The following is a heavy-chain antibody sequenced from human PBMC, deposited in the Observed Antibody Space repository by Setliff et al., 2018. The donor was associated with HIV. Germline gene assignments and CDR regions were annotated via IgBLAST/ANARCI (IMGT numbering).Heavy chain of an antibody. CDR2: IYSDGNT. V-gene: IGHV3-53*01. D-gene: IGHD3-22*01. CDR1: GFTVSTKY. CDR3: ARDSWESSGYYSH. J-gene: IGHJ4*02. Sequence: LRLSCAASGFTVSTKYMSWVRQAPGKGLEWVSLIYSDGNTYYADSVKGRFTISRDNSKNTVDLQMNSLRAEDTAVYYCARDSWESSGYYSHWGQGTLVTVSS.